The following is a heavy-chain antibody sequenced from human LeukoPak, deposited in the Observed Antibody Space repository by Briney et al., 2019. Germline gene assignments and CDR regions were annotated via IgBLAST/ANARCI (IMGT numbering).Heavy chain of an antibody. CDR3: ARGYCSSTSCYWLDY. Sequence: GASVKVSCKASGYTFTGYYMHWVRQAPGQGLEWMGWINPNGGGTNYAQKFQGRVTMTRDTSISTAYMELSRLRSDDTAVYYCARGYCSSTSCYWLDYWGQGTLVTVSS. D-gene: IGHD2-2*01. J-gene: IGHJ4*02. V-gene: IGHV1-2*02. CDR2: INPNGGGT. CDR1: GYTFTGYY.